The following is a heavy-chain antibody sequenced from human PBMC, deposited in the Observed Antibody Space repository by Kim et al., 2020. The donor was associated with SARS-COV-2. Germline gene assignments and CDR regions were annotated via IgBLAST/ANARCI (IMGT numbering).Heavy chain of an antibody. CDR2: INHSGST. CDR1: GGSFSGYY. J-gene: IGHJ4*02. CDR3: ARAARTFYYGSRGYYYFVY. Sequence: SETLSLTCAVYGGSFSGYYWSWIRQPPGKGLEWIGEINHSGSTTYNPSLKSRVTISIDTSKFQFSLNLSSVTAADTAVYYCARAARTFYYGSRGYYYFVYWGQGTLVTVSS. D-gene: IGHD3-22*01. V-gene: IGHV4-34*01.